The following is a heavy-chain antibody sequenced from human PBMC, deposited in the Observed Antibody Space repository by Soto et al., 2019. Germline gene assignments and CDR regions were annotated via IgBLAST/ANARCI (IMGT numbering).Heavy chain of an antibody. CDR3: ARESGGVVPTDY. J-gene: IGHJ4*02. V-gene: IGHV3-33*01. CDR2: IWYDGSNK. D-gene: IGHD2-21*01. CDR1: GFTFSSYG. Sequence: GSLRLSCAASGFTFSSYGMHWVRQAPGKGLEWVAVIWYDGSNKYYADSVKGRFTISRDNSKNTLYLQMNSLRAEDTAVYYCARESGGVVPTDYGGQGTLVTVSS.